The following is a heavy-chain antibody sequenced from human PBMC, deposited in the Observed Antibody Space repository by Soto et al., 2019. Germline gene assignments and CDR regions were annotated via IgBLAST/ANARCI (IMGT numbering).Heavy chain of an antibody. CDR1: GYTLTELS. J-gene: IGHJ4*02. V-gene: IGHV1-24*01. Sequence: ASVKVSCKVSGYTLTELSMHWVRQAPGKGLEWMGGFDPEGGETIYAQKFQGRVTMTEDTSTSTAYMELRSLRSDDTAVYYCARGSGYYPFDYWGQGTLVTVSS. D-gene: IGHD3-22*01. CDR2: FDPEGGET. CDR3: ARGSGYYPFDY.